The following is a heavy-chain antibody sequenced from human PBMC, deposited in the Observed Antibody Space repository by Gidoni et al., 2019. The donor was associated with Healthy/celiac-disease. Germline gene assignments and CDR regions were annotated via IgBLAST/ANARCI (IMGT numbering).Heavy chain of an antibody. J-gene: IGHJ4*02. CDR1: GFTFSDYS. Sequence: QVQLVESGGGLVKPGGSLRLSCAASGFTFSDYSMTWIPQAPGKGLELVSYMSSSGSTIYYADSVKGRFTISRDNAKNSLYLQMNSLRAEDTAVYYCARDFVDIVATNSITMIVAPGGYWGQGTLVTVSS. CDR3: ARDFVDIVATNSITMIVAPGGY. V-gene: IGHV3-11*01. D-gene: IGHD5-12*01. CDR2: MSSSGSTI.